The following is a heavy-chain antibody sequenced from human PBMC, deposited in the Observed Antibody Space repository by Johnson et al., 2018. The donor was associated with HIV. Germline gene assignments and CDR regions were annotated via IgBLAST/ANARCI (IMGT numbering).Heavy chain of an antibody. CDR1: GLTFSNYG. CDR2: ISHDGSNK. J-gene: IGHJ3*01. V-gene: IGHV3-30*03. CDR3: ATVWRNEGRHAFDV. D-gene: IGHD1-1*01. Sequence: QVQLVETGGGLIQPGGSLRLSCEASGLTFSNYGMHWVRQAPGKGLEWVAGISHDGSNKYYTDSVKGRFTISRDNAKNSLYLHMNSLRAEDTAVDYWATVWRNEGRHAFDVWGQGTMVTVSS.